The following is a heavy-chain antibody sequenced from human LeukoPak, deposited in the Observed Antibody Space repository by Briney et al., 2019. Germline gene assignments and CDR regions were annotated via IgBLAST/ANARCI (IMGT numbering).Heavy chain of an antibody. CDR2: INHSGST. J-gene: IGHJ6*02. CDR1: GGSFSGYY. V-gene: IGHV4-34*01. D-gene: IGHD3-16*02. Sequence: SETLSLTCAVYGGSFSGYYWSWIRQPPGMGLEWIGEINHSGSTNYNPSLKSRVTISVDTSKNQFSLKLSSVTAADTAVYYCARDRGYVWGSYRTTYYYGMDVWGQGTTVTVSS. CDR3: ARDRGYVWGSYRTTYYYGMDV.